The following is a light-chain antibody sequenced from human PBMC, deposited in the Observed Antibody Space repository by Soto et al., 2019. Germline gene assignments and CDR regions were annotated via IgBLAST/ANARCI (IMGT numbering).Light chain of an antibody. CDR2: AAS. Sequence: DIQVTQYPSSLSASVGDRVTITCRASQGIKNYLAWYQQKPGEIPKLLIYAASTLESGIPPRFSGSGSGTDFTRTINNLQPEDVATYYCQRYYNAPFTFGGGTKVEIK. J-gene: IGKJ4*01. V-gene: IGKV1-27*01. CDR3: QRYYNAPFT. CDR1: QGIKNY.